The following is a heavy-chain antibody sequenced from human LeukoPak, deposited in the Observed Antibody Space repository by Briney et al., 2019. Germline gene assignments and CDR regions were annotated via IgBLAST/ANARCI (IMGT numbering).Heavy chain of an antibody. Sequence: GGSLRLSCAASGFTFSSYWMSWVRQAPGKGMEWVANIKQDGSEKYYVDSVKGRFTISRDNAKNSLYLQMNSLRAEDTAVYYCARLPRYSGSYTQDYYYYYYMDVWGKGTTVTVSS. D-gene: IGHD1-26*01. CDR3: ARLPRYSGSYTQDYYYYYYMDV. CDR2: IKQDGSEK. V-gene: IGHV3-7*01. J-gene: IGHJ6*03. CDR1: GFTFSSYW.